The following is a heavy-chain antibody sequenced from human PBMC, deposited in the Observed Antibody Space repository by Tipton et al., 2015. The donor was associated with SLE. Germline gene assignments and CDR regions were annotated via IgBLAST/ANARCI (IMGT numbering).Heavy chain of an antibody. CDR3: ARDYGDYVEYYYGMDV. CDR1: GFTFSDNG. V-gene: IGHV3-30*02. J-gene: IGHJ6*02. CDR2: IRFDESDK. D-gene: IGHD4-17*01. Sequence: SLRLSCAASGFTFSDNGMHWVRQAPGKGLEWLAFIRFDESDKFYQESVKGRFTISRDTSKNTVYLQMNSLRPEDTAVYYCARDYGDYVEYYYGMDVWGQGTTVTVSS.